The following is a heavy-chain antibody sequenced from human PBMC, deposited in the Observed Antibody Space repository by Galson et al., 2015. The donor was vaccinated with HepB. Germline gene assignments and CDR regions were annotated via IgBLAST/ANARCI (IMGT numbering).Heavy chain of an antibody. D-gene: IGHD2-2*01. J-gene: IGHJ4*02. Sequence: SVKVSCKASGYTFSNYGISWVRQAPGQGLEWMGWISAYSGNTNYAQKLQGRVTMTKDTSTTTVYMELRSLRSDDTAVYYCAREASCSRISCQPDFWGQGTLVTVSS. CDR3: AREASCSRISCQPDF. CDR1: GYTFSNYG. CDR2: ISAYSGNT. V-gene: IGHV1-18*01.